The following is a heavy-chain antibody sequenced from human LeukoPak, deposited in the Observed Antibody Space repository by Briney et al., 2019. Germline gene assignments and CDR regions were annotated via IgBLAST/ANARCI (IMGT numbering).Heavy chain of an antibody. D-gene: IGHD3-3*01. Sequence: PPGGSLRLSCAASGFTFSSYSMNWVRQAPGKGLEWVSYISSSSSTIYYADSVKGRFTISRDNAKNSLYLQMNSLRAEDTAVYYCARPIEYDFWSGYSTPYYYYYYMDVWGKGTTVTVSS. V-gene: IGHV3-48*01. CDR3: ARPIEYDFWSGYSTPYYYYYYMDV. J-gene: IGHJ6*03. CDR2: ISSSSSTI. CDR1: GFTFSSYS.